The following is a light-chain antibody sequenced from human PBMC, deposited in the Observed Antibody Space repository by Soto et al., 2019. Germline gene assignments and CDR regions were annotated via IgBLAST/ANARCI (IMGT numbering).Light chain of an antibody. J-gene: IGKJ1*01. V-gene: IGKV3-20*01. CDR3: QQYGSSPQT. CDR2: DAS. Sequence: EIVLTQSPGTLSLSLGERATLSCRASQSVRSSYLAWYQQKPGQAPRLLIYDASTRATGIPGRFSGSGSGTDFTLTISRLEPEDFAVYSCQQYGSSPQTFGQGTKVEF. CDR1: QSVRSSY.